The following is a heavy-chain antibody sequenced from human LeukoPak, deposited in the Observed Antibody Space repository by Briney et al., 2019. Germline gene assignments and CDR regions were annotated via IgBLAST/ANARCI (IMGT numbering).Heavy chain of an antibody. J-gene: IGHJ6*03. CDR3: ARGSGNYYYYYYMDV. Sequence: GASAKVSCKASGYTFTGYYMHWVRQAPGQGLEWMGWINPNSGGTNYAQKFQGRVTMTRDTSISTAYMELSRLRSDDTAVYYCARGSGNYYYYYYMDVWGKGTTVTVSS. CDR1: GYTFTGYY. CDR2: INPNSGGT. D-gene: IGHD4-23*01. V-gene: IGHV1-2*02.